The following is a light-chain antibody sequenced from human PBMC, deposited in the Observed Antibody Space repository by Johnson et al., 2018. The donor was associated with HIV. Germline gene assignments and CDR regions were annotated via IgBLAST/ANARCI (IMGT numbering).Light chain of an antibody. J-gene: IGLJ1*01. CDR1: SSNIGNHY. CDR3: GTWDRSLSAGGV. CDR2: ENT. V-gene: IGLV1-51*02. Sequence: QSVLTQPPSVSAAPGQKVTISCSGTSSNIGNHYVSWYQQLPGTAPKLLIYENTKRPSGIPDRFSGSKSGTSATLGITGLQTGDEGDYYCGTWDRSLSAGGVFGTGTKVTVL.